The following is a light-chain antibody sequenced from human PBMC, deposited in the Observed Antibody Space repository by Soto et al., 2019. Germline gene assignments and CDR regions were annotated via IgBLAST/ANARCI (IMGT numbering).Light chain of an antibody. V-gene: IGKV1-39*01. Sequence: DIQMTQSPSSLSASVGDRVTITCRASQSISSYLNLYQQKPGKAPKLLIHDVSSLQSGVPSRFSGSGFGTEFTLTISSLQPDDFATYYCQQCNTFWTFGQGTKVDIK. CDR3: QQCNTFWT. J-gene: IGKJ1*01. CDR1: QSISSY. CDR2: DVS.